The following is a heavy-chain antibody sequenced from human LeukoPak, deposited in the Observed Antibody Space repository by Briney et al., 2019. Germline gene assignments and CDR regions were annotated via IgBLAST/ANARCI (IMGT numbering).Heavy chain of an antibody. CDR2: IRSKAYGGTT. D-gene: IGHD2-21*01. CDR1: GFTFGDYA. CDR3: TRELCGGDCYYDY. V-gene: IGHV3-49*04. J-gene: IGHJ4*02. Sequence: PGRSVRLSCTASGFTFGDYAMSWVRQAPGNGLEWVGFIRSKAYGGTTEYAASVKGRFTISRDDSKSIAYLQMNSLKTEDTAVYYCTRELCGGDCYYDYWGQGTLATVSS.